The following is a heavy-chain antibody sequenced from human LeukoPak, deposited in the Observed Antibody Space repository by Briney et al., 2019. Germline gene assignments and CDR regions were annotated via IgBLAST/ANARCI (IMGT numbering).Heavy chain of an antibody. CDR1: GFTFSDYY. CDR3: ARQKITFWSGFLDV. CDR2: ISSSGSTI. Sequence: GGSLRLSCAASGFTFSDYYMSWIRQAPGKGLEWVSYISSSGSTIYYADSVKGRFTISRDNAKNSLYLQMNSLRAEDTAVYYCARQKITFWSGFLDVWGKGTTVTVSS. J-gene: IGHJ6*04. D-gene: IGHD3-3*01. V-gene: IGHV3-11*01.